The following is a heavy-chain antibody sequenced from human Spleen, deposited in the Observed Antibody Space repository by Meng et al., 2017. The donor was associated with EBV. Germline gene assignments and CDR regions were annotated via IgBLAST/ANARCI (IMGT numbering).Heavy chain of an antibody. CDR3: ARDGGYDDS. J-gene: IGHJ5*01. Sequence: VERGESGGGLVKPGGSLRLSCAASGFSFSDHYMSGIRQAPGKGLEWVSYISSSGSTINYVGSVKGRFTISRDNAKNSLYLQMNSLRAEDTAVYYCARDGGYDDSWGQGTLVTVSS. D-gene: IGHD5-12*01. CDR1: GFSFSDHY. V-gene: IGHV3-11*01. CDR2: ISSSGSTI.